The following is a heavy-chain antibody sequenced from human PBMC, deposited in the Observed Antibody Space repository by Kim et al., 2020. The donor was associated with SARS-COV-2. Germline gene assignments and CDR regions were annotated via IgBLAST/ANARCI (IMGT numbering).Heavy chain of an antibody. V-gene: IGHV3-23*01. CDR1: GFPFRNSA. Sequence: GGSLRLSCAASGFPFRNSALLFFLQAPGTGLEWVSSISGRGVSTYYADSVEGRFTISRDNAKKSLSLEMNSLRADDTAVYYCAKCELGIGPSDYWGQGTLVPVSS. CDR3: AKCELGIGPSDY. CDR2: ISGRGVST. D-gene: IGHD7-27*01. J-gene: IGHJ4*02.